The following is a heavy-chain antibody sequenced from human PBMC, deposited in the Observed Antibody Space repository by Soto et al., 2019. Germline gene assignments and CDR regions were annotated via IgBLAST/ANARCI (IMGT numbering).Heavy chain of an antibody. CDR3: ARGMTTVTTLDY. CDR1: GGSISSGGYS. J-gene: IGHJ4*02. Sequence: SETLSLTCAVSGGSISSGGYSWSWIRQPPGKGLEWIGYIYHSGSTYYNPPLKSRVTISVDRAKKQFSLKLSSVTAADTAVYYCARGMTTVTTLDYWGQGTLVTVSS. CDR2: IYHSGST. D-gene: IGHD4-17*01. V-gene: IGHV4-30-2*01.